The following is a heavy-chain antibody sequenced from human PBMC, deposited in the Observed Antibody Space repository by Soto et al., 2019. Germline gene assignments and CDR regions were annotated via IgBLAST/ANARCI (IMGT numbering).Heavy chain of an antibody. CDR1: GFTLSSYA. CDR2: ISYDGSNK. Sequence: GGSLRLSCAAPGFTLSSYAMHRVRQAPGKGLEWVAVISYDGSNKYYADSVKGRFTISRDNSKNTLYLQMNSLRAEDTAVYYCARDRYYDSSGYYYGVFDYWGQGTLVTVSS. D-gene: IGHD3-22*01. J-gene: IGHJ4*02. CDR3: ARDRYYDSSGYYYGVFDY. V-gene: IGHV3-30-3*01.